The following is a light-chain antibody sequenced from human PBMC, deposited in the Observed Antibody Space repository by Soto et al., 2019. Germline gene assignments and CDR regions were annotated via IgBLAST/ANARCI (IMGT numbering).Light chain of an antibody. J-gene: IGKJ3*01. Sequence: DIQMTQSPSTLSASVGDRVTITCRASQSISSWLAWYQRKPGKAPKLLIYKASSLESGVPSRFSGSGSGTEFTLTISSLQPDDFATYYCQQYNSYSFTFGPGTKVDI. CDR2: KAS. CDR1: QSISSW. CDR3: QQYNSYSFT. V-gene: IGKV1-5*03.